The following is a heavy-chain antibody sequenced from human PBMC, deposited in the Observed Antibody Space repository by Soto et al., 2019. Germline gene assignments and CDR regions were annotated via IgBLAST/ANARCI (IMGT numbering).Heavy chain of an antibody. Sequence: SETLSLTCTVSGGSISSSSYYWGWIRQPPGKGLEWIGSIYYSGSTYYNPSLKSRVTISVDTSKNQFSLKLSSVTAADTAVYYCARHVLFHYGPISGGWFDPWGQGTLVTVSS. J-gene: IGHJ5*02. D-gene: IGHD4-17*01. CDR3: ARHVLFHYGPISGGWFDP. V-gene: IGHV4-39*01. CDR2: IYYSGST. CDR1: GGSISSSSYY.